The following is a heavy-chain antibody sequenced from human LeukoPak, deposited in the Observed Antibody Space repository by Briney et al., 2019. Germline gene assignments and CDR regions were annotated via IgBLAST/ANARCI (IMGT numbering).Heavy chain of an antibody. Sequence: GGSLRLSCGASGFTFSRYSMNWVRQAPGKGLEWVSSISSSGSYIYYADSVKGRFTISRDNSKNTVSLQINSLRVEDTAIYYCARDIELSTWGLGTLVTVSS. CDR2: ISSSGSYI. V-gene: IGHV3-21*04. CDR1: GFTFSRYS. CDR3: ARDIELST. D-gene: IGHD1-26*01. J-gene: IGHJ3*01.